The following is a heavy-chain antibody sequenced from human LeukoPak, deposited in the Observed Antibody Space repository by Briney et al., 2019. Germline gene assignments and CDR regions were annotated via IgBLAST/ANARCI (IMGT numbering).Heavy chain of an antibody. CDR2: ISPSSTYT. J-gene: IGHJ4*02. Sequence: PGGPLRLSCAASGFTFSSYSMNWVRQAPERGLEWVSTISPSSTYTYYADSVKGRLTISRDNSKNTLSLQMNSLTAEDTAVYYCAKKATMGGTTNYFDYWGQGTLVTVSS. V-gene: IGHV3-23*01. CDR1: GFTFSSYS. CDR3: AKKATMGGTTNYFDY. D-gene: IGHD1-26*01.